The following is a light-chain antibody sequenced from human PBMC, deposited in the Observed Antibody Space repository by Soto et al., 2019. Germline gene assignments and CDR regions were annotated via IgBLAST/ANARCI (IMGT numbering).Light chain of an antibody. V-gene: IGLV2-14*01. CDR3: CSYTSSRTYV. J-gene: IGLJ1*01. Sequence: QSALTQPASVSGSPGQSITISCTGTSSDVGAYIYVSWYQHHPGKAPKVMIYEVTNRPSGVSDRFSGSKSGNTASLTISGLQADDEADYYCCSYTSSRTYVFGAGTKVTVL. CDR2: EVT. CDR1: SSDVGAYIY.